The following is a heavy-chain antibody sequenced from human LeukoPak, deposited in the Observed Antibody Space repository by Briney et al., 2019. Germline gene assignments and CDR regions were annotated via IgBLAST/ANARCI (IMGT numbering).Heavy chain of an antibody. D-gene: IGHD5-12*01. V-gene: IGHV3-7*01. Sequence: GGSLRLSCVASGFTFSHYWMSWVRQPPGKGLEWVANIKEDGSIEDYVDSVKGRFTVSRDNAKNSLYLEMNSLRVEDTAVYYCVSQQVAPPWGQGTLVIVSS. CDR2: IKEDGSIE. CDR1: GFTFSHYW. CDR3: VSQQVAPP. J-gene: IGHJ5*02.